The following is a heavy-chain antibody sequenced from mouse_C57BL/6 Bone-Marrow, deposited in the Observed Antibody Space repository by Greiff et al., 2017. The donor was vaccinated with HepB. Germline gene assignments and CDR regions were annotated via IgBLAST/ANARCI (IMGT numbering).Heavy chain of an antibody. Sequence: VHLVESGAELVKPGASVKISCKASGYAFSSYWMNWVKQRPGKGLEWIGQIYPGDGDTNYNGKFKGKATLTADKSSSTAYMQLSSLTSEDSAVYFCARPSDGYSIAYWGQGTLVTVSA. J-gene: IGHJ3*01. CDR2: IYPGDGDT. V-gene: IGHV1-80*01. CDR1: GYAFSSYW. CDR3: ARPSDGYSIAY. D-gene: IGHD2-3*01.